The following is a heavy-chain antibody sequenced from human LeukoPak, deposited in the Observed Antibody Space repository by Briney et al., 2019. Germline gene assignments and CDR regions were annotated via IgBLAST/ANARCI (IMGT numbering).Heavy chain of an antibody. CDR3: ARDPSHYYYTDV. Sequence: ASVKVSCKAFGYTFSDYYIHWVRQAPGQGLEWMGYIDPKSGGTKYAQRFQDRFTMTRDTSISTAYMELRRLRSDDTAVYYCARDPSHYYYTDVWGKGTTVIVSS. CDR2: IDPKSGGT. D-gene: IGHD6-6*01. CDR1: GYTFSDYY. J-gene: IGHJ6*03. V-gene: IGHV1-2*02.